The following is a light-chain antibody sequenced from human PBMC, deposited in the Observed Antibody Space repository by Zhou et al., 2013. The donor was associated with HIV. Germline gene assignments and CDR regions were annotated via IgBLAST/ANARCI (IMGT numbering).Light chain of an antibody. J-gene: IGKJ1*01. V-gene: IGKV3-15*01. CDR3: QQYNNWPPWT. CDR2: GAS. CDR1: QSVTTN. Sequence: EIVMTQSPDNLSVSPGERATLSCRASQSVTTNLAWYQQKPGQAPRLLIYGASTRATGIPARFSGSGSGTEFTLTISSMQSEDFAVYYCQQYNNWPPWTFGQGTKVEI.